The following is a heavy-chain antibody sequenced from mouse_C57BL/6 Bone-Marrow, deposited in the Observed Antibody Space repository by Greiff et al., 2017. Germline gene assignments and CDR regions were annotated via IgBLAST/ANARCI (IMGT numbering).Heavy chain of an antibody. CDR1: GFTFSDYG. J-gene: IGHJ2*01. CDR3: ARPLDY. Sequence: EVQRVDSGGGLVKPGGSLKLSCAASGFTFSDYGMHWVRQAPEKGLEWVAYISSGSSTIYYADTVKGRFTISRDNAKNTLFLQMTSLRSEDTAMYYCARPLDYWGQGTTLTVSS. CDR2: ISSGSSTI. V-gene: IGHV5-17*01.